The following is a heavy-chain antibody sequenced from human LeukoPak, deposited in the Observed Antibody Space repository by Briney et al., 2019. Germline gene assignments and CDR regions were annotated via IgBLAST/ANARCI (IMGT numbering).Heavy chain of an antibody. CDR3: AGRGIVTGYFDF. D-gene: IGHD3-9*01. CDR1: GGSITNSNFY. Sequence: SETLSLTCTVSGGSITNSNFYWGWIRQSPGKGLEWIGSIFHSGSTNYNPSLKSRVTISVDTSKNQFYLRVRSVTAAETAFYYCAGRGIVTGYFDFWGRGTLVTVSS. J-gene: IGHJ4*02. CDR2: IFHSGST. V-gene: IGHV4-39*01.